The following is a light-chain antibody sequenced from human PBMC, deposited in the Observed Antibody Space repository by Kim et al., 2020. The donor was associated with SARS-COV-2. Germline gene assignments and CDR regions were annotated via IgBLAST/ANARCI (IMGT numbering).Light chain of an antibody. CDR3: ASFTSSTTWV. Sequence: GQSSSIACTATSSDVGGYIHVSWYQQHPGQAPTLIIYDVNKRPSVASDRFSGSKSANTASLTISGLQAEDEAEYYCASFTSSTTWVFGGGTQLTVL. CDR2: DVN. CDR1: SSDVGGYIH. V-gene: IGLV2-14*04. J-gene: IGLJ3*02.